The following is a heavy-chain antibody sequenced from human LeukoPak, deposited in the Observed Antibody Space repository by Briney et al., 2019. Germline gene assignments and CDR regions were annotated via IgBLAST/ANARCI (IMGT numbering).Heavy chain of an antibody. CDR3: ARGSRGYSYG. Sequence: SETLPLTCTVSGASVSSGSYYWSWIRQPPGKGLEWIGYIYYSGSTNYNPSLKSRVTISVDTSKNQFSLKLSSVTAADTAVYYCARGSRGYSYGWGQGTLVTVSS. CDR1: GASVSSGSYY. V-gene: IGHV4-61*01. CDR2: IYYSGST. D-gene: IGHD5-18*01. J-gene: IGHJ4*02.